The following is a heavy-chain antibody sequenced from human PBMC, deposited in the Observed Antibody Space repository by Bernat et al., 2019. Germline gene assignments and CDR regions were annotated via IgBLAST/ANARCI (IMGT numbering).Heavy chain of an antibody. D-gene: IGHD4-17*01. CDR3: AKELRASENWFDP. J-gene: IGHJ5*02. CDR1: AFTFSTYA. V-gene: IGHV3-23*01. Sequence: VHLLESGGGLVQPGGSLRLSCSASAFTFSTYAMNWVRQAPGKGLEWVSTISGSGFSKYYADSVKGRFPISRDNSKNTLSLQMNSLRAEDPAVYYCAKELRASENWFDPWGQGTLVTVSS. CDR2: ISGSGFSK.